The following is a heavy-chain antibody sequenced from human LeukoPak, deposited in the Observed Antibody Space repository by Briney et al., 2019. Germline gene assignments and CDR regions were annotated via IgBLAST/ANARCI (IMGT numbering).Heavy chain of an antibody. D-gene: IGHD4-17*01. V-gene: IGHV4-4*07. CDR2: IYTSGST. Sequence: SETLSLTCTVSGGSISSYYWSWIRQPAGKGLEWIGRIYTSGSTNYNPSLKSRVTMSADTSKNQFSLKLSSVTAADTAVYYCARSNPSVDYGDYAFDYWGQGTLVTVSS. CDR3: ARSNPSVDYGDYAFDY. J-gene: IGHJ4*02. CDR1: GGSISSYY.